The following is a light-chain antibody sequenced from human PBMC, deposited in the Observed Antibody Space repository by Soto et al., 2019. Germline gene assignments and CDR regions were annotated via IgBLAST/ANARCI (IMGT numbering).Light chain of an antibody. V-gene: IGLV1-47*01. J-gene: IGLJ2*01. CDR3: AAWDDSLVV. Sequence: QSVLTQPPSASGTPGQTVTISCSGSSSNIGSAYIYWYQHLPGTAPKLLIYRNNQRPSGVPDRFSASKSGTSASLAISGIRSEDDADYYCAAWDDSLVVFGGGTKVTV. CDR1: SSNIGSAY. CDR2: RNN.